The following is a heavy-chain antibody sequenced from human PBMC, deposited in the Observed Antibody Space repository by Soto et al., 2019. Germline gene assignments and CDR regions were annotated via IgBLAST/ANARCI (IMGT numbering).Heavy chain of an antibody. J-gene: IGHJ4*02. Sequence: EVQLVESGGGLVQPGGSLRLSCVASGFTFSTYWMHWVRQTPGEGLVWVSHTDSDGTFTTYADSVKGRFTISRDNAKSTLYLQISRLRAEDTGVYDCVSDDFGLGLDYWGLGTLVTVSS. CDR1: GFTFSTYW. CDR2: TDSDGTFT. D-gene: IGHD1-26*01. CDR3: VSDDFGLGLDY. V-gene: IGHV3-74*01.